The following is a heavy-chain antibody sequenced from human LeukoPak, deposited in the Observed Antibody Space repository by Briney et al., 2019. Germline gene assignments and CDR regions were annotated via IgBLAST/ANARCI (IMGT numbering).Heavy chain of an antibody. CDR3: ARDREPRKHDAFDI. CDR2: ISSSSSYI. Sequence: GGSLRLSCAASGFTFSSYAMSWVRQAPGKGLEWVSSISSSSSYIYYADSVKGRFTISRDNAKNPLYLQMNSLRAEDTAVYYCARDREPRKHDAFDIWGQGTMVTVSS. J-gene: IGHJ3*02. CDR1: GFTFSSYA. D-gene: IGHD1-14*01. V-gene: IGHV3-21*01.